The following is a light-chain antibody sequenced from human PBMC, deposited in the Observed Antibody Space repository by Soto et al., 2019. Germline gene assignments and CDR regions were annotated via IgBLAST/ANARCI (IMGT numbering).Light chain of an antibody. CDR3: QQTYSPHSIT. J-gene: IGKJ5*01. V-gene: IGKV1-39*01. CDR2: GAS. CDR1: QSINTS. Sequence: DIQMTQSPSSLSASVGDRVTITCRASQSINTSLNWYQQQPGKAPKVLLYGASSLQGGVPSRFSGSGSGSDFTLTITSLQPEDFAIYYCQQTYSPHSITFGQGTRLDIK.